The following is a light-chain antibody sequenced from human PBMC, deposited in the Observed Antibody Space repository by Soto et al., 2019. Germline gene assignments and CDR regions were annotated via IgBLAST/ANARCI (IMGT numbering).Light chain of an antibody. CDR2: RNN. CDR1: SSNIGSYY. CDR3: ATWDDGLDV. J-gene: IGLJ1*01. Sequence: QSALTQPPSASGTPGQSVTISCSGSSSNIGSYYVYWYQQLPGPAPKLLIYRNNLRPSGVPDRFSGSKSGTSASLAISGLRSEDEGDYYCATWDDGLDVFGTGTKLTVL. V-gene: IGLV1-47*01.